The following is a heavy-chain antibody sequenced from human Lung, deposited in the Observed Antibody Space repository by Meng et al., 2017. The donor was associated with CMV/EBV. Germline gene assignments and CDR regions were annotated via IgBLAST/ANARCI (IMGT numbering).Heavy chain of an antibody. D-gene: IGHD1-26*01. CDR1: GGSISSSRYY. Sequence: GSLRLXXTVSGGSISSSRYYCGWIRQPPGKGLEWIGSIYYSGSTYYSASPKSRVTLYVDTFKNPFSPKVSSVTAADTAVYFCARYKWERKNYFDYWGQGTLVTVSS. CDR2: IYYSGST. J-gene: IGHJ4*02. CDR3: ARYKWERKNYFDY. V-gene: IGHV4-39*01.